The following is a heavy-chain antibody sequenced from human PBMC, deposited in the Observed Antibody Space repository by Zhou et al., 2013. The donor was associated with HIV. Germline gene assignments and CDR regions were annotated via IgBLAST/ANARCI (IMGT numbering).Heavy chain of an antibody. V-gene: IGHV1-18*01. CDR2: IYTYNGDA. CDR3: ARHRRYGDNSYSFDI. Sequence: QVQLVQSGAEVKRPGASVKVSCKASGYNFISYGITWLRQAPGQGLEWVGRIYTYNGDASYSKNLQGRVTLITDTSTSTVSMELRSLRSDDTAVYYCARHRRYGDNSYSFDIWGQGTMVTVSS. CDR1: GYNFISYG. D-gene: IGHD4-17*01. J-gene: IGHJ3*02.